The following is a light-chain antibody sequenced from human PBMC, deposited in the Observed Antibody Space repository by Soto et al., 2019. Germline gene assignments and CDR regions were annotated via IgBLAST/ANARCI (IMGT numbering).Light chain of an antibody. CDR1: QSVSNNY. J-gene: IGKJ4*02. V-gene: IGKV3-20*01. CDR3: PRYGSSGT. Sequence: EISVAQSPGTESMSPGERDPFSSRASQSVSNNYLAWYQQKPGQAPRLLIYGASNRATGIPDRLSGSGSRTDLTFTFSRLEPTDLAVYYCPRYGSSGTFRVGTNVYIK. CDR2: GAS.